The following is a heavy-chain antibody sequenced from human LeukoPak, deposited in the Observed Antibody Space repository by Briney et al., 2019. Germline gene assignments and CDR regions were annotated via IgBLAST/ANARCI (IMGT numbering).Heavy chain of an antibody. Sequence: LETLSLTCTVSGGSISSYYWSWIRQPPGKGLEWIGYIYYSGSTNYNPSLKSRVTISVDTSKNQFSLKLSSVTAADTAVYYCARDRLGFDYWGQGTLVTVSS. CDR2: IYYSGST. CDR1: GGSISSYY. CDR3: ARDRLGFDY. V-gene: IGHV4-59*01. J-gene: IGHJ4*02. D-gene: IGHD7-27*01.